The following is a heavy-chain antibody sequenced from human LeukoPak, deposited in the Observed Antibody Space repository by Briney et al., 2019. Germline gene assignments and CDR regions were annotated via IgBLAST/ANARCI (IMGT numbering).Heavy chain of an antibody. Sequence: PGGSLRLSCAASGFTSSSYSMNWVRQAPGKGLEWVSSISSSSSYIYYADSVKGRFTISRDNAKNSLYLQMNSLRAEDTAVYYCARDMGHIVVVTAPGWFDPWGQGTLVTVSS. CDR1: GFTSSSYS. CDR3: ARDMGHIVVVTAPGWFDP. CDR2: ISSSSSYI. D-gene: IGHD2-21*02. V-gene: IGHV3-21*01. J-gene: IGHJ5*02.